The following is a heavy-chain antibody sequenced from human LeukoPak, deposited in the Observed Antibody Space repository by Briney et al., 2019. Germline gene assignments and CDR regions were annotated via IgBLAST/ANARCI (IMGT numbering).Heavy chain of an antibody. Sequence: GGSLRLSCAASGFTFSTYWMHWVRQAPGKGLVWVSRINSNGSSTRNADSVKGRFTISRDNDKNSLYLQMNSLRAEDTAVYYCARDGYYGGNSGVFDYWGQGTLVTVSS. CDR1: GFTFSTYW. CDR2: INSNGSST. J-gene: IGHJ4*02. V-gene: IGHV3-74*01. D-gene: IGHD4-23*01. CDR3: ARDGYYGGNSGVFDY.